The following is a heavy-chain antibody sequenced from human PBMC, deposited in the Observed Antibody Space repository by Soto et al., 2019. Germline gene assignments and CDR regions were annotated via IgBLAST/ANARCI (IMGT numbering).Heavy chain of an antibody. CDR3: ASSGSVYYYYGMDV. Sequence: QVQLVESGGGVVQPGRSLRLSCAASGFTFSSYGMHWVRQAPGKGLEWAAVIWYDGSNKYYADSVKGRFSFSRDNSKNTLYLQMNSLRAEDTAVYYCASSGSVYYYYGMDVWGQGTTVTVSS. CDR2: IWYDGSNK. V-gene: IGHV3-33*01. CDR1: GFTFSSYG. J-gene: IGHJ6*02.